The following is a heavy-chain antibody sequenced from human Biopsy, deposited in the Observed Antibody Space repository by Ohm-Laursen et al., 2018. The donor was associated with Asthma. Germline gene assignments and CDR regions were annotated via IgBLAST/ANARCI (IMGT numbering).Heavy chain of an antibody. Sequence: SVKVSCKSLGGTFNTYVIGWVRQAPRQGLEWMGGINSVFGTTTYPQKFQDRVTITADDSTSTVYMELSSLRSEDTTVYYCARKAGSCISRTCYSLDFWGQGTLVTVSS. CDR3: ARKAGSCISRTCYSLDF. J-gene: IGHJ4*02. V-gene: IGHV1-69*13. D-gene: IGHD2-2*01. CDR2: INSVFGTT. CDR1: GGTFNTYV.